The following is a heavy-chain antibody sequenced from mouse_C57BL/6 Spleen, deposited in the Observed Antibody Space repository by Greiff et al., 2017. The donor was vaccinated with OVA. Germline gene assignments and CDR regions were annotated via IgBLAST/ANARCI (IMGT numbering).Heavy chain of an antibody. CDR2: ISSGGSYT. Sequence: EVQLVESGGDLVKPGGSLKLSCAASGFTFSSYGMSWVRQTPDKRLEWVATISSGGSYTYYPDSVKGRFTISRDNAKNTLYLQMSSLKSEDTAMYYCARLLDGGYVDYWGQGTTLTVSS. D-gene: IGHD2-3*01. CDR3: ARLLDGGYVDY. J-gene: IGHJ2*01. V-gene: IGHV5-6*01. CDR1: GFTFSSYG.